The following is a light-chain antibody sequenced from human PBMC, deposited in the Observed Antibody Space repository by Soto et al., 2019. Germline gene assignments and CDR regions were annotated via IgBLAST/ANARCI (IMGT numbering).Light chain of an antibody. Sequence: QSALTQPASVSGSPGQSITISCTGTSSDVGSYNLVSWYQQHPGKAPKLMLYEVSKRPSGVSNRFSVFKSGNTASLTISGLHAEDEADYYCCSYAGRITVVVFGGGTKLTGL. J-gene: IGLJ2*01. CDR2: EVS. CDR1: SSDVGSYNL. V-gene: IGLV2-23*02. CDR3: CSYAGRITVVV.